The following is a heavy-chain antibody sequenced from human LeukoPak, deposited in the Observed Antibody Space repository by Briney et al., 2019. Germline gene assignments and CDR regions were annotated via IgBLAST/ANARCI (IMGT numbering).Heavy chain of an antibody. CDR1: GFTFSSYD. Sequence: WGSLRLSCAASGFTFSSYDMHWVRQATGKGLEWVSAIGTAGDTYYPGSVKGRFTISRENAKNSLYLQMNSLRAGDTAVYYCARGTGTTYDDAFDIWGQGTMVTVSS. V-gene: IGHV3-13*01. J-gene: IGHJ3*02. CDR3: ARGTGTTYDDAFDI. CDR2: IGTAGDT. D-gene: IGHD1-1*01.